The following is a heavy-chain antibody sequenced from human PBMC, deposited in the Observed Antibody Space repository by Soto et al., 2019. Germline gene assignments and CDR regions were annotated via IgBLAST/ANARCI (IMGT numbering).Heavy chain of an antibody. Sequence: PGGSLRLSCAASGFTLSDHYMDWVRQAPGKGLEWVGRTRNKANSYTTQYAASVKGRFTISRDDSKNSLYLQMNSLKTEDTAVYYCSRTYYSYAMDVWGQGTTVTVSS. J-gene: IGHJ6*02. CDR1: GFTLSDHY. CDR3: SRTYYSYAMDV. V-gene: IGHV3-72*01. CDR2: TRNKANSYTT.